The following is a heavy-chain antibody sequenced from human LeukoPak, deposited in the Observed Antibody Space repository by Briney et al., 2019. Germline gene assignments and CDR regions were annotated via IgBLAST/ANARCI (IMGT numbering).Heavy chain of an antibody. J-gene: IGHJ6*03. Sequence: KPSETLSLTCTVSGGSISSYYWSWIRQPPGKGLEWIGYIYYSGSTNYNPSLKSRVTISVDTSKNQFSLKLSSVTAADTAVYYCASTPGIAAAGYYYYMDVWGKGTTVTVSS. CDR1: GGSISSYY. V-gene: IGHV4-59*01. D-gene: IGHD6-13*01. CDR3: ASTPGIAAAGYYYYMDV. CDR2: IYYSGST.